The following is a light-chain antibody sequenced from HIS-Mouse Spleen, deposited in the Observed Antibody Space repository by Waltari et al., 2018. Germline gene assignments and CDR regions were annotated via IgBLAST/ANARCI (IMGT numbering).Light chain of an antibody. CDR3: QQYYSTPT. V-gene: IGKV4-1*01. CDR2: SAS. Sequence: DIVMTQSPDSLAVSLGERATINCKSSQSVLYSSNNKNYLAWYQPKPGQPPKLLIYSASTRESGVPDRFSGSGSGTDFTLTISRLQAEDVAVYYCQQYYSTPTFGGGTKVEIK. J-gene: IGKJ4*01. CDR1: QSVLYSSNNKNY.